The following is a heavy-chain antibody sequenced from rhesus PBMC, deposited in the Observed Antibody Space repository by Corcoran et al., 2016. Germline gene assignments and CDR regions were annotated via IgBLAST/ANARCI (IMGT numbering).Heavy chain of an antibody. Sequence: QVQLQESGPGLVKPSETLSLTCTVSGGSISDSYYWSWIRQPPGKGLEWMGRIYGSGGSTNYNPSLKSRVTSSRDTSKNQFSLKLSSVTAADTAVYYCARIAAAGDYWGQGVLVTVSS. CDR2: IYGSGGST. D-gene: IGHD6-31*01. J-gene: IGHJ4*01. V-gene: IGHV4-160*01. CDR1: GGSISDSYY. CDR3: ARIAAAGDY.